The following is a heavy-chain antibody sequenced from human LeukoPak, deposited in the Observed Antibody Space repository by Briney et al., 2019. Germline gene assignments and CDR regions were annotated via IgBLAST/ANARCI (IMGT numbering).Heavy chain of an antibody. D-gene: IGHD5/OR15-5a*01. CDR3: ARDVYGGAFDY. CDR2: INSDGSST. V-gene: IGHV3-74*01. CDR1: GFTFSGYW. J-gene: IGHJ4*02. Sequence: GGSLRLSCAASGFTFSGYWMHWVRQAPGKGLVWVSRINSDGSSTSYADSVKGRFTISRDNAKNTLYLQMNSLGAEDTAVYYCARDVYGGAFDYWGQGTLVTVSS.